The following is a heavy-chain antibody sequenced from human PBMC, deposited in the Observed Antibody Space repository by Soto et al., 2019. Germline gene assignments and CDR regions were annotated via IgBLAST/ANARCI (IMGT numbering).Heavy chain of an antibody. J-gene: IGHJ4*02. CDR1: GFTFSSYS. V-gene: IGHV3-48*02. CDR3: ARAGTSLGYCSSTSCYEFDY. CDR2: ISRSSSNI. D-gene: IGHD2-2*01. Sequence: GGSLRLSCAASGFTFSSYSMNWVRQAPGKGLQWVSYISRSSSNIYYADSVKGRFTISRDNAKNSLYLQMNTLRDEDTAVYYCARAGTSLGYCSSTSCYEFDYWGQGTLVTVSS.